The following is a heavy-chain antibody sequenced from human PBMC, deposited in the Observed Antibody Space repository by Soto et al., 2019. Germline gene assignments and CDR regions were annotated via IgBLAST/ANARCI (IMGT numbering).Heavy chain of an antibody. D-gene: IGHD3-22*01. CDR1: GGSISSYY. V-gene: IGHV4-59*01. J-gene: IGHJ5*02. Sequence: PSETLSLTCTVSGGSISSYYWSWIRQPPGKGLEWIGYIYYSGSTNYNPSLKSRVTISVDTSKNQFSLKLSSVTAADTAVYYCARGRYYYDTKGWFDPWGPGTLVTVSS. CDR3: ARGRYYYDTKGWFDP. CDR2: IYYSGST.